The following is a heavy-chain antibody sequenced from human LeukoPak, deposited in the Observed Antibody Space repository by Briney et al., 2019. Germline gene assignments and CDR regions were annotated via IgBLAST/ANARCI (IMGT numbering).Heavy chain of an antibody. CDR1: GGSINSANYY. J-gene: IGHJ3*01. V-gene: IGHV4-61*02. Sequence: PSETLSLTCTVSGGSINSANYYWNWIRQPAGKGLEWIGRISTRWSTNYKPSLKSRVTISVDTSKNQFSLRLSSVTAADTAVYYCARDRGVAPVDDTFDVWGHGTMLTVSS. D-gene: IGHD1-26*01. CDR3: ARDRGVAPVDDTFDV. CDR2: ISTRWST.